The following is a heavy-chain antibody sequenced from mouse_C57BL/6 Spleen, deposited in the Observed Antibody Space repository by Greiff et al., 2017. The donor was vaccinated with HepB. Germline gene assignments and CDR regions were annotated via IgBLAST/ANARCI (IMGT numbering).Heavy chain of an antibody. CDR1: GYTFTDYY. J-gene: IGHJ3*01. V-gene: IGHV1-76*01. CDR3: ASIYYGSSSWFAY. Sequence: QVQLKESGAELVRPGASVKLSCKASGYTFTDYYINWVKQRPGQGLEWIARIYPGSGNTYYNEKFKGKATLTAEKSSSTAYMQLSSLTSEDSAVYFCASIYYGSSSWFAYWGQGTLVTVSA. D-gene: IGHD1-1*01. CDR2: IYPGSGNT.